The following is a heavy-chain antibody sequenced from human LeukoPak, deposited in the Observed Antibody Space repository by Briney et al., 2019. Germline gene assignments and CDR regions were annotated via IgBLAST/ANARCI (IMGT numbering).Heavy chain of an antibody. Sequence: ASVKVSCKAAGYTFTPYAMNSVRQAPGQGLECLGWINTNTGSPNYAQRFTRRFVFSLDTSVSTAYLQITSLKAEDTAVYYCARTRAPYYDASGSSDFWGQGTLVTVSS. CDR1: GYTFTPYA. CDR2: INTNTGSP. V-gene: IGHV7-4-1*02. D-gene: IGHD3-10*01. CDR3: ARTRAPYYDASGSSDF. J-gene: IGHJ4*02.